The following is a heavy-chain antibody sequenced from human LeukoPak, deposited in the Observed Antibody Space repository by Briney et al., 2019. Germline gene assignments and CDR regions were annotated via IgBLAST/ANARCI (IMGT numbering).Heavy chain of an antibody. Sequence: ASVKVSCKASGYTFTAYYMHWVRQAPGQGLEWMGWVNPNGGGTNYAQKFQGRVTMTRDTSISTAYMELSRPRSDDTAVYYCARVSKDIVLMMSASFFDYWGQGTLVTVSS. CDR3: ARVSKDIVLMMSASFFDY. CDR2: VNPNGGGT. V-gene: IGHV1-2*02. J-gene: IGHJ4*02. D-gene: IGHD2-8*01. CDR1: GYTFTAYY.